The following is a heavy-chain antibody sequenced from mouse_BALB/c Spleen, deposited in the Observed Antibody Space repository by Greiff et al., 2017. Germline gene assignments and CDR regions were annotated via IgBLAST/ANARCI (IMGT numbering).Heavy chain of an antibody. J-gene: IGHJ4*01. V-gene: IGHV1-62-2*01. CDR2: FYPGSGSI. Sequence: QVQLQQSGAELVKPGASVKLSCKASGYTFTEYIIHWVKQRSGQGLEWIGWFYPGSGSIKYNEKFKDKATLTADKSSSTVYMELSRLTSEDSAVYFCARHERGKRNWDRGYAMDYWGQGTSVTVSS. CDR1: GYTFTEYI. CDR3: ARHERGKRNWDRGYAMDY. D-gene: IGHD4-1*01.